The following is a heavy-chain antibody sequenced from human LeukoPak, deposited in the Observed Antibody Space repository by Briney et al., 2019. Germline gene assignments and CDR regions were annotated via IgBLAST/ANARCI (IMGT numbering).Heavy chain of an antibody. Sequence: PGGSLRLSCAASGFTFSSYSMNWVRQAPGKGLEWVSSISSSSSYIYYADSVKGRFTISRDNAKNSLYLQMNSLGAEDTAVYYCARVDSSGYYYGGVDYFDYWGQGTLVTVSS. J-gene: IGHJ4*02. CDR2: ISSSSSYI. D-gene: IGHD3-22*01. CDR1: GFTFSSYS. V-gene: IGHV3-21*01. CDR3: ARVDSSGYYYGGVDYFDY.